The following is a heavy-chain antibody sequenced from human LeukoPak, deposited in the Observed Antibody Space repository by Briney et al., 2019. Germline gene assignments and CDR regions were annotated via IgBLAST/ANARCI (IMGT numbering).Heavy chain of an antibody. D-gene: IGHD6-6*01. CDR3: ARRPSSSAGAFDI. Sequence: PSETLSLTCTVSGGSISSSSYYWGWIRQPPGKGLEWIGSIYYSGSTYYNPSLKSRVTISVDTSKNQFSLKLSSVTAADTAIYYCARRPSSSAGAFDIWGQGTMVTVSS. J-gene: IGHJ3*02. V-gene: IGHV4-39*07. CDR1: GGSISSSSYY. CDR2: IYYSGST.